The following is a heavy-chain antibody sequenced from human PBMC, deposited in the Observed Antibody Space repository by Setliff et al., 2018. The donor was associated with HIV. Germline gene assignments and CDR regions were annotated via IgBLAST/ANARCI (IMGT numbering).Heavy chain of an antibody. J-gene: IGHJ4*02. CDR3: AKDRTVVVITIFDY. CDR2: SGSGGST. V-gene: IGHV3-23*01. Sequence: PGGSLRLSCAASGFTFSAHGMHWVRQAPGKGLEWVAFSGSGGSTYYADSVKGRFTISRDNSKNTLYLQMNSLRAEDTAVYYCAKDRTVVVITIFDYWGQGTLVTVSS. CDR1: GFTFSAHG. D-gene: IGHD3-22*01.